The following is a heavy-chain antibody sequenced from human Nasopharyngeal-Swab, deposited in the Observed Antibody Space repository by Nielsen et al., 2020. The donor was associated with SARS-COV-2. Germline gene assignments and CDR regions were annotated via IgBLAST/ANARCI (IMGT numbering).Heavy chain of an antibody. CDR2: IKKDGGEK. V-gene: IGHV3-7*01. Sequence: GGSLRLSCAASGFTFSTFWMSWVRQAPGKGLEWVANIKKDGGEKNYVDSVKGRFTTSRDNAKNSLYLQMNSLRAEDTAVYYCATYYDILTGYSEAFDIWGQGTMVTVSS. CDR1: GFTFSTFW. D-gene: IGHD3-9*01. CDR3: ATYYDILTGYSEAFDI. J-gene: IGHJ3*02.